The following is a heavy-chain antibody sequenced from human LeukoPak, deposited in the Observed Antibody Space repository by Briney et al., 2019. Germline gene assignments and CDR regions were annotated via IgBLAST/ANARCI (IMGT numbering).Heavy chain of an antibody. D-gene: IGHD5-24*01. CDR1: GYTFTSYW. CDR3: ARGDGYTSALDL. V-gene: IGHV5-51*04. J-gene: IGHJ2*01. Sequence: GEPLKISGKGPGYTFTSYWSSWVRQMPGKGRDWIGIIYPGVSETRYTTPFQGHVTTSADKPISTTYLQWSTLKAPDTAMYYIARGDGYTSALDLSGRGALVTVSS. CDR2: IYPGVSET.